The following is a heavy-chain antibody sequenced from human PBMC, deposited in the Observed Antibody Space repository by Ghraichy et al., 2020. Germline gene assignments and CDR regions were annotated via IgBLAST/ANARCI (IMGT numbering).Heavy chain of an antibody. CDR3: AKNVVATGKIYYYYYGMDV. J-gene: IGHJ6*02. Sequence: GSLRLSCAASGFTFSGYWMTWVRQAPGKGLEWVASIKQDGSEEIYVDSVKGRFTISRDNAKTSLDLQMNSLRAEDTAVYYCAKNVVATGKIYYYYYGMDVWGQGTTVTVSS. D-gene: IGHD2-2*01. V-gene: IGHV3-7*01. CDR1: GFTFSGYW. CDR2: IKQDGSEE.